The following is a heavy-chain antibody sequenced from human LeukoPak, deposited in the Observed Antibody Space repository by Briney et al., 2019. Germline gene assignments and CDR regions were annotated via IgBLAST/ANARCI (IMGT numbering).Heavy chain of an antibody. CDR1: GFTFSNYD. Sequence: SGGSLRLSCAASGFTFSNYDMSWVRQAPGKGLEWVSSISDSGGSTYYADSVKGRFTISRDNSKNTLYLQMTNLRAADTAVYYCASSSSGWYNYDYWGQGTLVTVSS. CDR3: ASSSSGWYNYDY. D-gene: IGHD6-19*01. V-gene: IGHV3-23*01. J-gene: IGHJ4*02. CDR2: ISDSGGST.